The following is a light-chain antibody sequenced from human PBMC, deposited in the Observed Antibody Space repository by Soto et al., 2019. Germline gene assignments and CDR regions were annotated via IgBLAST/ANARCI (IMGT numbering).Light chain of an antibody. CDR1: ISDVGGYDY. J-gene: IGLJ1*01. CDR2: EVN. CDR3: SSYAGDTTYI. V-gene: IGLV2-8*01. Sequence: QSARTHPPSSSGSPGQSVTISCTGTISDVGGYDYVSWYQQLPGKAPKLVIYEVNKRPSGVPERFSGSKSGKTASLTVSGLQAVDEADFYCSSYAGDTTYIFGTGTRV.